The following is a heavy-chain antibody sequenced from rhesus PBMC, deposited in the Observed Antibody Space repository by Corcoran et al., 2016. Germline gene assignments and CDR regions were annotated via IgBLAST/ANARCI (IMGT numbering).Heavy chain of an antibody. CDR2: ISGSSGST. V-gene: IGHV4-165*01. CDR3: ARGGSGSFNFDY. J-gene: IGHJ4*01. CDR1: GGPFRGYY. Sequence: QVQLQESGPGLVKPSETLSLTCAVSGGPFRGYYWGCIRPPPRKGLEWIGYISGSSGSTDNNPSLKSRVTISTDTSKNQFSLKLSSVTAADTAVYYCARGGSGSFNFDYWGQGVLVTVSS. D-gene: IGHD6-25*01.